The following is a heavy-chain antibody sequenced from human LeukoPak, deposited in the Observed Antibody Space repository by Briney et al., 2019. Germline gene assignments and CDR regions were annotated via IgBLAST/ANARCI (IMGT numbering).Heavy chain of an antibody. D-gene: IGHD6-19*01. Sequence: ASVKVSCKASGYTFTSYDINWLRQATGQGLEWMGWMNPNSGNTGYVQKFQGRVTMTRNTSISTAYMELSSLRSEDTAVYYCARGGAYSSGWYPSDYWGQGTLVTVSS. V-gene: IGHV1-8*01. CDR1: GYTFTSYD. J-gene: IGHJ4*02. CDR3: ARGGAYSSGWYPSDY. CDR2: MNPNSGNT.